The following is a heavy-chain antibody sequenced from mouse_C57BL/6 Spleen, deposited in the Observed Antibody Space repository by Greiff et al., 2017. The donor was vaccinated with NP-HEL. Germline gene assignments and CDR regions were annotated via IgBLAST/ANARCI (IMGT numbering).Heavy chain of an antibody. D-gene: IGHD2-14*01. V-gene: IGHV5-17*01. CDR2: ISSGSSTI. CDR1: GFTFSDYG. Sequence: EVKLVESGGGLVKPGGSLKLSCAASGFTFSDYGMHWVRQAPEKGLEWVAYISSGSSTIYYADTVKGRFTISRDNAKNTLFLRMTSLRSEDTAMYYCARPVRRGGYAMDYWGQGTSVTVSS. J-gene: IGHJ4*01. CDR3: ARPVRRGGYAMDY.